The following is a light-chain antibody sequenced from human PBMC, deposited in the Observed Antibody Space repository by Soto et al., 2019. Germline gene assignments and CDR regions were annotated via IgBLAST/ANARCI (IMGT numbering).Light chain of an antibody. V-gene: IGKV1-33*01. CDR1: QDISNY. CDR3: QQSDSLPIT. J-gene: IGKJ5*01. Sequence: DIQMTQSPSSLSASVGDRVTITCRASQDISNYLNWYQQRPGKAPKLLSYDASNLDRGVPSRFSGTRSGTHFTFAITSLQPEDVATYYCQQSDSLPITFGQGTRLEI. CDR2: DAS.